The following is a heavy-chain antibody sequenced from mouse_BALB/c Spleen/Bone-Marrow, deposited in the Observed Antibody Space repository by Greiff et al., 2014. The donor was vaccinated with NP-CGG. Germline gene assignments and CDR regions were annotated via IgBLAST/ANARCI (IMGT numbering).Heavy chain of an antibody. Sequence: QVQLQQSGAELVKPGTSVKLSCKASGYNFTSYWINWVKLRPGQGLEWIGDIYPGSGSNNKNEKFKTKATLTVDTSSSTAYMQLSSLASEDSALYYCARDGNWVFAYWGQGTLVTVSA. CDR3: ARDGNWVFAY. CDR2: IYPGSGSN. J-gene: IGHJ3*01. D-gene: IGHD4-1*01. CDR1: GYNFTSYW. V-gene: IGHV1-55*01.